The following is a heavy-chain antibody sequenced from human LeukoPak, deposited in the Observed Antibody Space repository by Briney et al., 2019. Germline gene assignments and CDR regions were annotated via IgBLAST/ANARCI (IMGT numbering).Heavy chain of an antibody. Sequence: KPSETLSLTCAVSGYSISSGYYWSWIRQPPGKGLEWIGEINHSGSTNYNPSLKSRVTISVDTSKNQFSLKLSSVTAADTAVYYCARGIQYYYDSSGYSDYWGQGTLVTVSS. CDR3: ARGIQYYYDSSGYSDY. CDR1: GYSISSGYY. CDR2: INHSGST. D-gene: IGHD3-22*01. J-gene: IGHJ4*02. V-gene: IGHV4-34*01.